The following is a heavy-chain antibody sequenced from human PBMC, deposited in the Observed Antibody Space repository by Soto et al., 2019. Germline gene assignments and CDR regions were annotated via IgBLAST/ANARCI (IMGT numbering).Heavy chain of an antibody. V-gene: IGHV1-18*04. CDR3: ARVVFYCSGGSCYSAQLEYYGMDV. CDR2: ISAYNDNT. J-gene: IGHJ6*02. D-gene: IGHD2-15*01. CDR1: CYTFTSYV. Sequence: SGKVSFKDSCYTFTSYVISWVRQAPVQGLEWMGWISAYNDNTDYAQKLRGRVTMTTDTSTSTAYMELRSLRSDDTAVYYCARVVFYCSGGSCYSAQLEYYGMDVWGQGTKVTVSS.